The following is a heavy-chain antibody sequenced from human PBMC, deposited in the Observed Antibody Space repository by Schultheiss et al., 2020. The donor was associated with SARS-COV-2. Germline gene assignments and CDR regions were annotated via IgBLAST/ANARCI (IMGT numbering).Heavy chain of an antibody. D-gene: IGHD2-21*01. CDR2: IHYSGST. Sequence: ESLKISCTVSGGSIRSYYWSWIRQPPGKGLEWIGYIHYSGSTSYNSSLQSRVTISVDTSKTQISLKLTSVTAADTAGYYSARDCGSVACPYGMDLWGQGTTVTVSS. J-gene: IGHJ6*02. CDR3: ARDCGSVACPYGMDL. CDR1: GGSIRSYY. V-gene: IGHV4-59*01.